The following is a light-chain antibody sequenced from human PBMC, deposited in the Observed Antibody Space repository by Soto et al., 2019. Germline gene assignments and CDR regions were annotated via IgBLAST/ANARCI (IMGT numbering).Light chain of an antibody. V-gene: IGLV1-51*02. J-gene: IGLJ3*02. CDR3: GTWDSSLNAGV. CDR2: ESD. CDR1: SSNIGKNY. Sequence: QSVLTQSPSVSAAPGQKVTISCSGSSSNIGKNYVSWYQQLPGTAPKRLIYESDRRPSGIPDRFSGSKSGTSATLGITELQTGDEADYYCGTWDSSLNAGVFGGGTKVTVL.